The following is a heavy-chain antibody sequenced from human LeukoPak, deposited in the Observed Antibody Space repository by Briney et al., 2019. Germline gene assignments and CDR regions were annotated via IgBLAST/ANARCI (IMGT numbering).Heavy chain of an antibody. CDR1: GGSISSGGYS. CDR3: ASLKLGAFDY. CDR2: IYHSGST. Sequence: SETLSLTCAVSGGSISSGGYSWSWIRQPPGKGLEWIGYIYHSGSTYYNPSLKGRVTISVDRSKNQFSLKLSSVTAADTAVYYCASLKLGAFDYWGQGTLVTVSS. V-gene: IGHV4-30-2*01. D-gene: IGHD7-27*01. J-gene: IGHJ4*02.